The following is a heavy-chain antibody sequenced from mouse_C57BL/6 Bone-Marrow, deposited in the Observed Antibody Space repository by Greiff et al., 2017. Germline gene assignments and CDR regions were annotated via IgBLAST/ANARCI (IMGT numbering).Heavy chain of an antibody. Sequence: QVQLQQPGAELVRPGTSVKLSCKASGYTFTSYWMHWVKQRPGQGLEWIGVIDPSDSYTNYNQKFKGKATLTVDTSSSTAYMQLSSLTSEDSAVYYCARVDCYYGYFDVWGTGTTVTVSS. CDR2: IDPSDSYT. CDR1: GYTFTSYW. D-gene: IGHD2-4*01. CDR3: ARVDCYYGYFDV. V-gene: IGHV1-59*01. J-gene: IGHJ1*03.